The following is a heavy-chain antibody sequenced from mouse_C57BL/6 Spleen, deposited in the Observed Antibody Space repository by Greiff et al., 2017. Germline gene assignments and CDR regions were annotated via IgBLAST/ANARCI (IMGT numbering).Heavy chain of an antibody. CDR2: INPNNGGT. Sequence: VQLQQSGPELVKPGASVKISCKASGYTFTDYYMNWVKQSHGKSLEWIGDINPNNGGTSYNQKFKGKATLTEEKSYSTAYMELRSLTSDDSAVYYCAGYSNSFDYWGQGTTLTVSS. D-gene: IGHD2-5*01. V-gene: IGHV1-26*01. CDR3: AGYSNSFDY. CDR1: GYTFTDYY. J-gene: IGHJ2*01.